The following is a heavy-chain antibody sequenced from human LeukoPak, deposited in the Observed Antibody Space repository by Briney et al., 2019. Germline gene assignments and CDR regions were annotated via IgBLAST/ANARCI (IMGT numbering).Heavy chain of an antibody. D-gene: IGHD5-18*01. CDR2: IYYSGST. Sequence: PSETLSLTCTVYGASIKGYYWTWIRQPPGKGLEWIGSIYYSGSTYYNPSLKSRVTISVDTSKNQFSLKLSSVTAADTAVYYCARETPTGYSYGYLGYWGQGTLVTVSS. CDR1: GASIKGYY. J-gene: IGHJ4*02. V-gene: IGHV4-59*01. CDR3: ARETPTGYSYGYLGY.